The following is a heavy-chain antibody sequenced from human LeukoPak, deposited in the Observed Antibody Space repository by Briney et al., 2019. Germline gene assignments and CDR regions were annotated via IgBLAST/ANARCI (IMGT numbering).Heavy chain of an antibody. CDR2: INPNSGGT. Sequence: ASVKVSCKASGYTFTGYYMHWVRQAPGQGLEWMGRINPNSGGTNYAQKFQGRVTMTRDTSTSTVYMELSSLRSEDTAVYYCARERQMATIPFDYWGQGTLVTVSS. D-gene: IGHD5-24*01. CDR1: GYTFTGYY. J-gene: IGHJ4*02. CDR3: ARERQMATIPFDY. V-gene: IGHV1-2*06.